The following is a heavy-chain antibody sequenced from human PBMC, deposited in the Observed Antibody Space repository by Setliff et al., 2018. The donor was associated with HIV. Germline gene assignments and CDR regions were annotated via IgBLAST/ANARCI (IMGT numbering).Heavy chain of an antibody. J-gene: IGHJ5*02. Sequence: SETLSLTCTVSGGSISTYYLTWIRQPAGKGLEWIGRIFASGSTNYNPSLKSRVTMSVDTSKNQFSLRLISVTAADQGVYYCARVPVPGANWFDPWGLGTLVTVS. CDR3: ARVPVPGANWFDP. V-gene: IGHV4-4*07. CDR1: GGSISTYY. CDR2: IFASGST.